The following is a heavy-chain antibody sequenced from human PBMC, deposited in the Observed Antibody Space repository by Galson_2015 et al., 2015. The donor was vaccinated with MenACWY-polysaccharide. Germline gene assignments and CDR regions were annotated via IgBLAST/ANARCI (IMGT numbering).Heavy chain of an antibody. CDR2: SLDSGRGT. V-gene: IGHV3-23*01. D-gene: IGHD3-22*01. CDR1: GFTFGNHP. CDR3: VKGLGYCPRASGYEDY. Sequence: SLRLSCAGSGFTFGNHPMNWVRQAPGKGLEWVSVSLDSGRGTYYADSVKGRFSISRDISKNTLYLQMNSLRVDDTAIYYCVKGLGYCPRASGYEDYWGQGTLVTVSS. J-gene: IGHJ4*02.